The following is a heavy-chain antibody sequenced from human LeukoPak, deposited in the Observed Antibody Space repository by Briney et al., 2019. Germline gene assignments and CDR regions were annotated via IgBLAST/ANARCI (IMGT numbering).Heavy chain of an antibody. CDR2: IFYSGST. CDR1: GGSITTYY. J-gene: IGHJ4*02. V-gene: IGHV4-59*01. Sequence: SETLSLTCTVSGGSITTYYWSWIRQPPGKGLEWIAFIFYSGSTNYNPSLKSRVTISLNTSKTQFSLKLSSVTAADTAVYYCARALYGSGSYLVYWGQGTLVTVSS. CDR3: ARALYGSGSYLVY. D-gene: IGHD3-10*01.